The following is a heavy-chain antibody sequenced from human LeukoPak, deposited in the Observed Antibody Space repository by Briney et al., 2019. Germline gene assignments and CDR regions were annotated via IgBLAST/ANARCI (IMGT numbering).Heavy chain of an antibody. J-gene: IGHJ4*02. CDR3: ARDGSYSHFDY. CDR1: GGSISSYY. CDR2: IYTSEST. Sequence: PSETLSLTCTVSGGSISSYYWSWIRQPAGKGLEWIGRIYTSESTNYNPSLKSRVTMSVDTPKNQFSLQLSSVTAADTAVYYCARDGSYSHFDYWGQGTLVTVSS. V-gene: IGHV4-4*07. D-gene: IGHD3-10*01.